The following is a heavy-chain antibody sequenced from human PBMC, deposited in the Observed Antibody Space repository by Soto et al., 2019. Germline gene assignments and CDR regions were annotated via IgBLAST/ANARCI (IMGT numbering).Heavy chain of an antibody. J-gene: IGHJ4*01. Sequence: GASVKVSCKASGYPFTTYGINWVRQAPGQGLDWMGWISVSNGYTNYAQNLQGRVTMTADTSTNVAYMELRSLRSDDTAVYYCTRENAAAASPTLDYWGHGTLVTVSS. V-gene: IGHV1-18*01. CDR1: GYPFTTYG. D-gene: IGHD6-13*01. CDR3: TRENAAAASPTLDY. CDR2: ISVSNGYT.